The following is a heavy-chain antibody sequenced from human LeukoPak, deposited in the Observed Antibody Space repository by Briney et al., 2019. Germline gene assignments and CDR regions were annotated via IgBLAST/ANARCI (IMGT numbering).Heavy chain of an antibody. V-gene: IGHV3-11*04. CDR1: GFTFSDYY. Sequence: GGSLRLSCAASGFTFSDYYMSWIRQAPGKGLEWVSYISSSGSTIYYADSVKGRFTISRDNAKNSLYLQMNSLRAEDTAVYYCARAGYNYSQWWFDPWGQGTLVTVSS. D-gene: IGHD1-20*01. CDR2: ISSSGSTI. J-gene: IGHJ5*02. CDR3: ARAGYNYSQWWFDP.